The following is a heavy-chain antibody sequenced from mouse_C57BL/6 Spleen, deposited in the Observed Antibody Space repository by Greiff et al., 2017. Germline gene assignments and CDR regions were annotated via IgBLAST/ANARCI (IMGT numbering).Heavy chain of an antibody. J-gene: IGHJ2*01. Sequence: QVQLQQPGAELVKPGASVKLSCKASGYTFTSYWMHWVKQRPGQGLEWIGMIHPNSGSTNYNEKFKSKATLTVDKSSSTAYMQLSSLTSEDSAVYYCARKDYWGSSYERDRGQGTTLTVSS. CDR1: GYTFTSYW. CDR3: ARKDYWGSSYERD. V-gene: IGHV1-64*01. CDR2: IHPNSGST. D-gene: IGHD1-1*01.